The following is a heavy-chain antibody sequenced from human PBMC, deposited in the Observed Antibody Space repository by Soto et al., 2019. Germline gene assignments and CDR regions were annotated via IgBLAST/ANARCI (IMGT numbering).Heavy chain of an antibody. Sequence: QLQLQESGSGLVKPSQTLSLTCAVSGGSISSGGYSLSWIRQPPGKGLEWIGYIYHSGSTYYNQSLKCRVTISGGRSKNQFSLKLSSVTGADTAVYYCARVPGPWGQGTLVSVSS. V-gene: IGHV4-30-2*01. CDR3: ARVPGP. CDR2: IYHSGST. J-gene: IGHJ5*02. CDR1: GGSISSGGYS. D-gene: IGHD7-27*01.